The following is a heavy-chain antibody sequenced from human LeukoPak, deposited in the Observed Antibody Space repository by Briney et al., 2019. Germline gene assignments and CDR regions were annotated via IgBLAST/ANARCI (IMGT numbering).Heavy chain of an antibody. D-gene: IGHD3-10*01. Sequence: GASVKVSCKASGYTFTSSDINWVRQAIGQGLEWMGWINPNNGNTGYAQNFQGRVTMTRNTSISTVYMELTSLRSEDTAVYYCAREYMLRGVIMGLDPWGQGTLVTVSS. V-gene: IGHV1-8*01. CDR1: GYTFTSSD. J-gene: IGHJ5*02. CDR3: AREYMLRGVIMGLDP. CDR2: INPNNGNT.